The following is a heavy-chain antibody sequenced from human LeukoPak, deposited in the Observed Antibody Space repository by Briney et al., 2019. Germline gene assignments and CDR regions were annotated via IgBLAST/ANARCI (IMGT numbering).Heavy chain of an antibody. V-gene: IGHV4-59*08. Sequence: SETLSLTCTVSGGSISSNYWSWIRQPPGKGLESIGYIYYSGSTNYNPSLKSRVTMSVDTSKNQFSLKVSSVTAADTAVYYCAKLVSSGWYYDYWGQGSLVTVSS. J-gene: IGHJ4*02. CDR1: GGSISSNY. CDR2: IYYSGST. D-gene: IGHD6-19*01. CDR3: AKLVSSGWYYDY.